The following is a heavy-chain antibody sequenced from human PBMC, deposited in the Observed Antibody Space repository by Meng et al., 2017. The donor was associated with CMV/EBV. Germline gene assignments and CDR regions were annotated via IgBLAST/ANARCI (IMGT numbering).Heavy chain of an antibody. CDR2: IKRKIEGGTT. CDR3: ATGDCGGGSCHAFDI. Sequence: GESLKISCAASGFTVSSNYMSWVRQTPGKGLEWVGRIKRKIEGGTTEYTAPVKGRFTISRDDSKDTLYLQMNNLKTEDTAIYYCATGDCGGGSCHAFDIWGQGTLVTVSS. CDR1: GFTVSSNY. J-gene: IGHJ3*02. V-gene: IGHV3-15*01. D-gene: IGHD2-15*01.